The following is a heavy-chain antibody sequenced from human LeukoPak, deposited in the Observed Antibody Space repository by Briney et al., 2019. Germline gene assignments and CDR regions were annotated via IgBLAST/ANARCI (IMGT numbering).Heavy chain of an antibody. J-gene: IGHJ4*02. CDR3: ARHGITYGYDY. CDR1: GDSISSFY. D-gene: IGHD5-18*01. CDR2: IYYSGIT. V-gene: IGHV4-59*08. Sequence: SETLSLTCIVSGDSISSFYWSWIRQPPGKGLEWIADIYYSGITKYNPSLKNRITMSLDTSKNQFSLELSSVTAADTAVYYCARHGITYGYDYWGQGTLVTVSS.